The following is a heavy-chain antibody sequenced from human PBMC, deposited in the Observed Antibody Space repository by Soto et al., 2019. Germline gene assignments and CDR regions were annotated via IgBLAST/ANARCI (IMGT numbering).Heavy chain of an antibody. J-gene: IGHJ6*02. CDR2: IYPGDSDT. CDR3: ARHXSSSSWIASSYYYGMDV. V-gene: IGHV5-51*01. CDR1: GYSFTIYW. Sequence: PGESLKISCKGSGYSFTIYWIGWVRQMPGKGLEWMGIIYPGDSDTRYSPSFQGQVTISADKSISTAYLQWSSLKASDTAMYYCARHXSSSSWIASSYYYGMDVWGQGTTVTVSS. D-gene: IGHD6-13*01.